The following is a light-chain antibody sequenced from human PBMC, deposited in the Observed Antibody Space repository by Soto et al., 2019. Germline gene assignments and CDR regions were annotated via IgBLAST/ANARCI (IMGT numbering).Light chain of an antibody. CDR1: SSDVGGYEY. CDR2: EVS. Sequence: QSALTQPASVSGSPGQSISISCTGTSSDVGGYEYVSWYQQHAGKAPKLMIYEVSNRPSGVSNRFSGSKSGNTASLTISGLQSEDEADYYCSSYTSSSTLVFGTGTKVTVL. V-gene: IGLV2-14*01. J-gene: IGLJ1*01. CDR3: SSYTSSSTLV.